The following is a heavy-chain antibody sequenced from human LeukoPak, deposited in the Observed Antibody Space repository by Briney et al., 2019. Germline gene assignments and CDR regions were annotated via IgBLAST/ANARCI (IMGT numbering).Heavy chain of an antibody. Sequence: PGGSLRLSCVGSGFTFRSHAMSWVHQAPEKGLEFVSGIYENGGTTYYADSVKGRFSISRDNSKNTLYLQMDSLRGEDTAVYCCAKDFRIGYSAHFDYWGQGALVTVSS. CDR3: AKDFRIGYSAHFDY. CDR1: GFTFRSHA. D-gene: IGHD2-21*01. CDR2: IYENGGTT. J-gene: IGHJ4*02. V-gene: IGHV3-23*01.